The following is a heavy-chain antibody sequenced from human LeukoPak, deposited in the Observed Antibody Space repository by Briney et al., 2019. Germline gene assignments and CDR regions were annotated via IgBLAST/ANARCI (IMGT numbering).Heavy chain of an antibody. CDR2: IIPIFGTA. D-gene: IGHD4-17*01. V-gene: IGHV1-69*06. Sequence: SVKVSCKASGGTFSSYAISWVRQAPGQGLEWMGGIIPIFGTANYAQKSQGRVTITADKSTSTAYMELSSLRSEDTAVYYCARDGRRRLDYGDSENWFDPWGQGTLVTVSS. CDR3: ARDGRRRLDYGDSENWFDP. CDR1: GGTFSSYA. J-gene: IGHJ5*02.